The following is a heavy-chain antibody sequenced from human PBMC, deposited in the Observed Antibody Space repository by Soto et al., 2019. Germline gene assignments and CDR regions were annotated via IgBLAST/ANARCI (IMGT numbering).Heavy chain of an antibody. CDR2: IIPILGIA. CDR1: GGTFSSYT. J-gene: IGHJ4*02. D-gene: IGHD4-17*01. V-gene: IGHV1-69*02. CDR3: AGGASNDYGDYVNY. Sequence: SVKVSCKASGGTFSSYTISWVRQAPGQGLEWMGRIIPILGIANYAQKFQGRVTITADKSTSTAYMEMSSLRSEDTAVYYCAGGASNDYGDYVNYWGQGTLVTVSS.